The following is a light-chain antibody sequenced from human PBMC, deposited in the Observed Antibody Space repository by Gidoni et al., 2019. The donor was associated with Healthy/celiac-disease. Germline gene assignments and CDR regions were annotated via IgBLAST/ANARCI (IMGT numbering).Light chain of an antibody. CDR1: QDISNY. Sequence: DIQMTQSPSSLSASVGDRVTITCQASQDISNYLNWYQQKPGKAPKRLIYDASNLETGVPSRFSGSGSGTDLTFTISSLQPEDIATYDCQQYDNLPITFGPGTKVDIK. CDR2: DAS. J-gene: IGKJ3*01. CDR3: QQYDNLPIT. V-gene: IGKV1-33*01.